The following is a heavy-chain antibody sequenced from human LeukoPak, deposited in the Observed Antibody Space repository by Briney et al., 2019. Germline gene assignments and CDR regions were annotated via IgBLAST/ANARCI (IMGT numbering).Heavy chain of an antibody. V-gene: IGHV3-21*01. CDR1: GFTFSRYN. CDR2: ISSSSSYI. CDR3: ASSCSSTSCLSDAFDI. Sequence: GGSLRLSCAASGFTFSRYNMNWVRQAPGKGLERVSSISSSSSYIYYADSLKGRFTISRDNAKNTLYLQMNSLRAEDTAVYYCASSCSSTSCLSDAFDIWGQGTMSPSLQ. J-gene: IGHJ3*02. D-gene: IGHD2-2*01.